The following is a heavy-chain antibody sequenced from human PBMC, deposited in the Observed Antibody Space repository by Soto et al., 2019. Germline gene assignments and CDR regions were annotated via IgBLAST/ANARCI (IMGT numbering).Heavy chain of an antibody. V-gene: IGHV4-30-4*01. Sequence: SETLSLTCSVSGGSVDSVNHYWSWIRQPPGKGLEWIGYIYNGGHTFYNPSLKSRVKILVDKSRNQFSLRLSSVTTADTAVYFCATSEYSSLSINWFDPWGQGALVTVSS. J-gene: IGHJ5*02. CDR3: ATSEYSSLSINWFDP. CDR2: IYNGGHT. CDR1: GGSVDSVNHY. D-gene: IGHD6-6*01.